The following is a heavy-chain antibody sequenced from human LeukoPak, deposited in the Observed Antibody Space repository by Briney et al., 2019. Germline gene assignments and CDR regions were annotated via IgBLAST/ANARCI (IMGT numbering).Heavy chain of an antibody. CDR3: ARVSVCPRRHFDY. D-gene: IGHD5/OR15-5a*01. J-gene: IGHJ4*02. CDR1: GLTLCIYW. CDR2: IRRDGSSA. V-gene: IGHV3-74*01. Sequence: GGSLRLSCAPSGLTLCIYWMHGVPAAPEGGGVWGSLIRRDGSSAIYADSVNGRFTIARDNAKYTLYLQMDSLGADDTAVCYCARVSVCPRRHFDYWGQGTLVTVSS.